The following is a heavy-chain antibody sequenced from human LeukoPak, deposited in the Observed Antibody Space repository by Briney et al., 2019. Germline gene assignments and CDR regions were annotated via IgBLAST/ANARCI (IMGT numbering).Heavy chain of an antibody. CDR2: IGYDGNNK. CDR3: ARDGDADYDILTGYYNPDLAY. J-gene: IGHJ4*02. D-gene: IGHD3-9*01. CDR1: GFTFSSYG. Sequence: PGGSLRLSCAASGFTFSSYGMHWVRQAPGKGLEWVGVIGYDGNNKYYADSVKGRFTISRDNSKNTLYLQMNSLRAEDTAMYYCARDGDADYDILTGYYNPDLAYWGQGTLVTVSS. V-gene: IGHV3-30*03.